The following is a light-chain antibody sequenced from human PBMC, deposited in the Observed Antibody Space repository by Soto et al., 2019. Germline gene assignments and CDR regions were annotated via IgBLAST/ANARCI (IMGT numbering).Light chain of an antibody. CDR2: DVS. Sequence: QSALTQPASVSGSPGQSFTIPCTGSSRDVGAYHSVSWYQQHPGKAPKLIIVDVSNLPSAVSDLFAGAKAGNTASLTISGLQAEDEADYYCSSFTDTGTVMLGGGTKVTVL. J-gene: IGLJ2*01. CDR1: SRDVGAYHS. CDR3: SSFTDTGTVM. V-gene: IGLV2-14*03.